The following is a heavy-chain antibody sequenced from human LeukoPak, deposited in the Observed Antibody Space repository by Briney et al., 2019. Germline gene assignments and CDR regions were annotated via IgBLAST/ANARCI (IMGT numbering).Heavy chain of an antibody. J-gene: IGHJ4*02. CDR1: GVTFSNCA. V-gene: IGHV3-23*01. CDR2: ISGSGAST. D-gene: IGHD1-26*01. CDR3: AKDQSRVGGSDPFDD. Sequence: GGSLRLSCAASGVTFSNCAMTWVPQAPGKGLESVASISGSGASTYYADSVKGRFTISRDNSKNTVNLQMNSLRAEDTAVYFCAKDQSRVGGSDPFDDWGQGTLVIVSS.